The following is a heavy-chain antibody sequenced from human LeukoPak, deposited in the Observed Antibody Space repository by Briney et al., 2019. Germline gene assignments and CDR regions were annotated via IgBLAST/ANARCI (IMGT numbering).Heavy chain of an antibody. CDR1: GGSISSYY. V-gene: IGHV4-4*07. CDR3: ASSPGYVFYYGMDV. D-gene: IGHD3-16*01. J-gene: IGHJ6*02. CDR2: IYTSGST. Sequence: SETLSLTCTVSGGSISSYYWSWIRQPAGKGLEWIGRIYTSGSTNYNPSLKSRVTMTVDTSKNQSSLKLSSVTAADTAVYYCASSPGYVFYYGMDVWGQGTTVTVSS.